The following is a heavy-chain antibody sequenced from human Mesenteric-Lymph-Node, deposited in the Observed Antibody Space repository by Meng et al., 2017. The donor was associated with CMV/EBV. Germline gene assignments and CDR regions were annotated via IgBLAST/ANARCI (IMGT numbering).Heavy chain of an antibody. D-gene: IGHD3-3*01. Sequence: GSLRLSCTVSGGSISSYYCNWIRQPPGKGLEWIGYIYYSGSTNYNPSLKSRVTISVDTSKNQFSLRLSSVTAADTAVYYCARAELFGVVIGGMDVWGQGTTVTVSS. CDR1: GGSISSYY. CDR3: ARAELFGVVIGGMDV. CDR2: IYYSGST. V-gene: IGHV4-59*01. J-gene: IGHJ6*02.